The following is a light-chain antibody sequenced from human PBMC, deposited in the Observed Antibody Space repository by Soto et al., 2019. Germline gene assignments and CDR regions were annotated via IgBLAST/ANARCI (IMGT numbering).Light chain of an antibody. J-gene: IGKJ4*01. CDR3: RQARSFPLT. CDR2: SAS. CDR1: QAISSW. V-gene: IGKV1-12*01. Sequence: DIQMTQSPSSVSASVGDRVTITCRASQAISSWLAWYQQKPGRAPKLLIYSASSLQNGAPSRFTGSGSGTDFTLTITSLQPDDTAIYYCRQARSFPLTFGGGTKVDIK.